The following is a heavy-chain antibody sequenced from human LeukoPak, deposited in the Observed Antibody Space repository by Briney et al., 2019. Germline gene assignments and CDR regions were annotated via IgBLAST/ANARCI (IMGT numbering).Heavy chain of an antibody. J-gene: IGHJ4*02. CDR1: GFTFSSYA. CDR2: IKYDGSET. CDR3: ARDSTLSNY. Sequence: PGGSLRLSCAASGFTFSSYAMSWVRQAPGKGLEWVATIKYDGSETYYVDSVRGRFSISRDNAKNSLYLQMNSLRAEDTAVYYCARDSTLSNYWGQGTLVTVSS. D-gene: IGHD3-16*01. V-gene: IGHV3-7*04.